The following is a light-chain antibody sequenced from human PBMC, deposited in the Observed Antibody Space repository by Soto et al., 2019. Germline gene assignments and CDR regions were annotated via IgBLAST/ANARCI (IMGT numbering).Light chain of an antibody. V-gene: IGKV1-9*01. CDR3: QLLNMYPHGT. J-gene: IGKJ5*01. Sequence: ESPCVLTASIGDRVTIHCRASQGISSYLAWYQQKPGKAPKLLIYAASTLQSGVPSRFSGSGSGTEFTLTISSLLPEHFATDDRQLLNMYPHGTLVRGTRLEIK. CDR1: QGISSY. CDR2: AAS.